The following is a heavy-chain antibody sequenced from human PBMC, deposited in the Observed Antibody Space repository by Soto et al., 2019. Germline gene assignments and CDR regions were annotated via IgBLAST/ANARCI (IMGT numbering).Heavy chain of an antibody. CDR1: GGSISSGGYY. J-gene: IGHJ6*02. CDR3: ARSCSGGSCYLYYYYGMDV. CDR2: IYYSGST. V-gene: IGHV4-31*03. Sequence: TLSLTCTVSGGSISSGGYYWSWIRQHPGKGLEWIGYIYYSGSTYYNPSLKSRVTISVDTSKNQFSLKLSSVTAADTAVYYCARSCSGGSCYLYYYYGMDVWGQGTTVTVSS. D-gene: IGHD2-15*01.